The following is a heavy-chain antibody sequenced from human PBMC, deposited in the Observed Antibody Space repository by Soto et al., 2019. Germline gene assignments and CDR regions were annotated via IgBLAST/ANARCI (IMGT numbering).Heavy chain of an antibody. CDR2: ISYDGSNK. CDR3: AKDLGSGSYLFDAFDI. D-gene: IGHD1-26*01. Sequence: GGSLRLSCAASGFTFSNYGMHWVRQAPGKGLEWVAVISYDGSNKYYADSVKGRFTISRDNSKNTLYLQMNSLRAEDTAVYYCAKDLGSGSYLFDAFDIWGQGTMVTV. CDR1: GFTFSNYG. J-gene: IGHJ3*02. V-gene: IGHV3-30*18.